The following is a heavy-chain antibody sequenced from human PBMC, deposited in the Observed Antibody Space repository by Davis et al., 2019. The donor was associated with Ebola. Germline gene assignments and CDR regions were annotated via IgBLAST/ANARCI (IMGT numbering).Heavy chain of an antibody. CDR1: AFTFTSYA. V-gene: IGHV3-23*01. CDR2: ISVSGGIT. D-gene: IGHD1-26*01. CDR3: EKDTRNVWFDV. Sequence: GGSLTLSCAASAFTFTSYAMSWVRQAPGKGLEWVSAISVSGGITYYADSVKGPFTISRGNSKNPLHLQMNSLGVEDTAIYYCEKDTRNVWFDVWGQGTMVTVSS. J-gene: IGHJ3*01.